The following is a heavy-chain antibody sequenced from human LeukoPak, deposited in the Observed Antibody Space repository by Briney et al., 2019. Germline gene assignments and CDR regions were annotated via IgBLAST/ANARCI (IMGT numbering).Heavy chain of an antibody. CDR3: ARMNGDYGFRNYFYYGLDV. J-gene: IGHJ6*02. D-gene: IGHD4-17*01. CDR2: MYYSGST. Sequence: SETLSLTCTVSGASISGYYWNWIRQPPRKGLEWSCYMYYSGSTNYNPSLKSRVTMSGDTSKNELSLKLSSVTAADTAVYYCARMNGDYGFRNYFYYGLDVWGQGTTVTVSS. V-gene: IGHV4-59*08. CDR1: GASISGYY.